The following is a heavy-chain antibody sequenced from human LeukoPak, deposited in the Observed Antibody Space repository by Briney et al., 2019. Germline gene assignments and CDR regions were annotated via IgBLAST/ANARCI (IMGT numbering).Heavy chain of an antibody. CDR1: GFTFSSYE. CDR2: IRSSGSTK. CDR3: SSNTYYDILPGYNY. Sequence: GGSLRLSCAASGFTFSSYEMNWVRQAPGKGLEWVSYIRSSGSTKYYADSVKGRFTISRDNAKNSLYLQMNSLIAEDTAGYYFSSNTYYDILPGYNYWGQGTLVTVSS. D-gene: IGHD3-9*01. V-gene: IGHV3-48*03. J-gene: IGHJ4*02.